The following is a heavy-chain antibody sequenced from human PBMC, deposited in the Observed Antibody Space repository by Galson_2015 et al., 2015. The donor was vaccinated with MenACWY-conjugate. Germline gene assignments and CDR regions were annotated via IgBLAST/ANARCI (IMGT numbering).Heavy chain of an antibody. CDR1: AFTFSSFE. CDR3: PSLAVPGLN. D-gene: IGHD6-19*01. V-gene: IGHV3-48*03. J-gene: IGHJ4*02. Sequence: SLRLSCAASAFTFSSFEMNWVRQAPGKGLEWVSYISSSGTTIYYSDSVKGRFTISRDNAKNSLYLQMNSLRAEDTAVYYCPSLAVPGLNWGQGTLVTVSS. CDR2: ISSSGTTI.